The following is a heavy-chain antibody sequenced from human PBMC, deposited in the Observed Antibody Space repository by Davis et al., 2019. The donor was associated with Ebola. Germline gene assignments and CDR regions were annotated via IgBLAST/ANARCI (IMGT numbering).Heavy chain of an antibody. J-gene: IGHJ6*02. CDR1: GGSISSYY. V-gene: IGHV4-59*08. CDR2: VYYNGGT. Sequence: MPSETLSLTCTVSGGSISSYYWTWIRQPPGKGLEWIGYVYYNGGTNYNPSLKSRVSISMDTSKNQFSLKLSSVTAADTAVYYSTGDPYYYYGMDVWGQGTTVTVSS. D-gene: IGHD7-27*01. CDR3: TGDPYYYYGMDV.